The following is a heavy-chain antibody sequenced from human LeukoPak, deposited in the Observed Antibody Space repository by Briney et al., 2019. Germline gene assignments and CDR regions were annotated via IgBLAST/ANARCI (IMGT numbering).Heavy chain of an antibody. V-gene: IGHV4-39*01. CDR1: CGSISSSCYY. CDR3: ARHFKVTWLHY. Sequence: SATLSLTCTPACGSISSSCYYWGWIRQPPGKGLAWFGSIYYTGSTSYNPSLKSRFTISVDTSKNHFSLKLISVTPPHSPGHYCARHFKVTWLHYWGQGTLVTVST. CDR2: IYYTGST. D-gene: IGHD3-9*01. J-gene: IGHJ4*02.